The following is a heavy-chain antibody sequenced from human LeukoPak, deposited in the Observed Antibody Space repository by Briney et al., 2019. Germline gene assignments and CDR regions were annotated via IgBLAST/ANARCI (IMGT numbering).Heavy chain of an antibody. D-gene: IGHD3-22*01. J-gene: IGHJ4*02. CDR2: INPSGGST. CDR3: ARGGRSSGYYWRFDY. Sequence: ASVKVSCKASGYAFTSYYMHWVRQAPGQGLEWMGIINPSGGSTSYAQKFQGRVTMTRDTSTSTVYMELSSLRSEDTAVYYCARGGRSSGYYWRFDYWGQGTLVTVSS. CDR1: GYAFTSYY. V-gene: IGHV1-46*01.